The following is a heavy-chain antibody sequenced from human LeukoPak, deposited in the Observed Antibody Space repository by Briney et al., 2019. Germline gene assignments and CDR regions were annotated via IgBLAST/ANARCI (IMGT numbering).Heavy chain of an antibody. CDR3: ARFTLRIKNYYYYGMDV. J-gene: IGHJ6*02. V-gene: IGHV4-34*01. Sequence: SETLSLTCAVYGGSFSGYYWSWIRQPPGKGLEWIGEINHSGSTNYNPSHKSRVTISVDTSKNQFSLKLSSVTAADTAVYYCARFTLRIKNYYYYGMDVWGQGTTVTVSS. D-gene: IGHD3-10*01. CDR2: INHSGST. CDR1: GGSFSGYY.